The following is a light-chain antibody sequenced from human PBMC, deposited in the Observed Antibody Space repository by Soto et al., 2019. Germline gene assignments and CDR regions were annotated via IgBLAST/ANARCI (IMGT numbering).Light chain of an antibody. J-gene: IGLJ3*02. CDR2: STN. CDR1: SGSVSTSYY. Sequence: QTVVTQEPSFSVSPGETVTLTCDLSSGSVSTSYYPSWHQQTPGQAPRTLIYSTNTRSSGVPDRFSGSILGNKAALTITGAQADDESDYYCVLYIGSGIWVFGGGTKLTVL. V-gene: IGLV8-61*01. CDR3: VLYIGSGIWV.